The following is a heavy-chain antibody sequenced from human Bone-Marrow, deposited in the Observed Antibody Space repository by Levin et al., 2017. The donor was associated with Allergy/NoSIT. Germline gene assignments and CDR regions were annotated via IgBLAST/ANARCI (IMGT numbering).Heavy chain of an antibody. CDR2: ISYDGSNK. CDR1: GFTFSSYA. J-gene: IGHJ4*02. Sequence: GGSLRLSCAASGFTFSSYAMHWVRQAPGKGLEWVAVISYDGSNKYYADSVKGRFTISRDNSKNTLYLQMNSLRAEDTAVYYCARDRSGYSGYDPPGYWGQGTLVTVSS. V-gene: IGHV3-30-3*01. D-gene: IGHD5-12*01. CDR3: ARDRSGYSGYDPPGY.